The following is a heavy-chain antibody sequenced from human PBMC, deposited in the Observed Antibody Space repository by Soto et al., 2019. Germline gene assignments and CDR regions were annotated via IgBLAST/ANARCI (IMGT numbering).Heavy chain of an antibody. V-gene: IGHV4-34*01. CDR3: ARVNRAYCGGDCYSGYFDY. J-gene: IGHJ4*02. D-gene: IGHD2-21*02. CDR2: INHSGST. CDR1: GGSFSGYY. Sequence: SETLSLTCAVYGGSFSGYYWSWIRQPPGTGLEWIGEINHSGSTNYNPSLKSRVTISVDTSKNQFSLKLSSVTAADTAVYYCARVNRAYCGGDCYSGYFDYWGQGTLVTVSS.